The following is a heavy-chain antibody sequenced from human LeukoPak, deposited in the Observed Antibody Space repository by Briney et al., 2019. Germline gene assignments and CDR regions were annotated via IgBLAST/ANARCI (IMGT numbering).Heavy chain of an antibody. CDR3: ARGGAVVVAARYRWFDP. J-gene: IGHJ5*02. V-gene: IGHV4-34*01. CDR2: INHSGST. D-gene: IGHD2-15*01. Sequence: SETLSLTCAVYGGSFSGYYWSWIRQPPGKGLEWIGEINHSGSTNYNPSLKSRVTISVDTSKNQSSLKLSSVTAADTAVYYCARGGAVVVAARYRWFDPWGQGTLVTVSS. CDR1: GGSFSGYY.